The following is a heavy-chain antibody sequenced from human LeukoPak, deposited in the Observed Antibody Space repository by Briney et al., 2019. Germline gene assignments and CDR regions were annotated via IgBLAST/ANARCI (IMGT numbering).Heavy chain of an antibody. J-gene: IGHJ4*02. CDR2: ISGSGGST. CDR3: AKDLTFGVVVSDY. D-gene: IGHD3-3*01. CDR1: GFTFSSYA. Sequence: PGGSLRLSCAGSGFTFSSYAMNWVRQAPGKGLEWVSAISGSGGSTYYADSVKGRFTISRDNSKKTLYLQMNSLRAEDTAVYYCAKDLTFGVVVSDYWGQGTLVTVSS. V-gene: IGHV3-23*01.